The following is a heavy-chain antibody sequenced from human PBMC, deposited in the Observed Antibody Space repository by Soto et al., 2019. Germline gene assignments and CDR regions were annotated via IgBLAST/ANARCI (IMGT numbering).Heavy chain of an antibody. V-gene: IGHV5-51*01. CDR3: ARRVVTAIRRPDVWFDP. CDR2: IYPGDSET. CDR1: GYSISNYW. D-gene: IGHD2-21*02. J-gene: IGHJ5*02. Sequence: PGESLKISCKGSGYSISNYWIAWVRQMPGKGLEWMGIIYPGDSETRYGPSFQGQITISADKSISTAYLQWSSLKASDTAIYYCARRVVTAIRRPDVWFDPWGQGTLVTVSS.